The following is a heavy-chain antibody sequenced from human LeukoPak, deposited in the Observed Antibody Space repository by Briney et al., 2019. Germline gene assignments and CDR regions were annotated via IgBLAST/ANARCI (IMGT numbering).Heavy chain of an antibody. CDR3: ARDFI. CDR1: GFTFSGFT. CDR2: ISGRDSSP. Sequence: GGSLRLSCTASGFTFSGFTLNWVRQAPGKGLEWVSGISGRDSSPYYADSVKGRFTIPRDNSKNTVFLQLNSLRAEDTAVYYCARDFIWGQGTLVTVSS. V-gene: IGHV3-23*01. J-gene: IGHJ4*02. D-gene: IGHD3-10*01.